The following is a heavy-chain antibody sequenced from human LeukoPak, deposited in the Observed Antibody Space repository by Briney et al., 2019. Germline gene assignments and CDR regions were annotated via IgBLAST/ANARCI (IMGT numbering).Heavy chain of an antibody. CDR3: ARDSMVRGVRLSMDV. CDR2: INPNSGGT. CDR1: GYTFTGYY. D-gene: IGHD3-10*01. Sequence: ASVKVSCKASGYTFTGYYMHWVRQAPGQGLEWMGWINPNSGGTNYAQKFQGRLTMTRDTSISTAYMELSRLRSDDTAVYYCARDSMVRGVRLSMDVWGQGTTVTVSS. J-gene: IGHJ6*02. V-gene: IGHV1-2*02.